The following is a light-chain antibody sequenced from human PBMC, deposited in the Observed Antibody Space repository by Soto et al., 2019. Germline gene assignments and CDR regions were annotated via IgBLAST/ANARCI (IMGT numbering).Light chain of an antibody. Sequence: DVQMSQSPSSLSASVGDRVTITCRASQRISTYLPWFHQKPGKAPKLLIYAASNLQSGVPSRFSGSGSGTDFALTISSLQPEDFATCYCQQSYSTLRTFGQGTKVEIK. CDR3: QQSYSTLRT. CDR1: QRISTY. CDR2: AAS. V-gene: IGKV1-39*01. J-gene: IGKJ1*01.